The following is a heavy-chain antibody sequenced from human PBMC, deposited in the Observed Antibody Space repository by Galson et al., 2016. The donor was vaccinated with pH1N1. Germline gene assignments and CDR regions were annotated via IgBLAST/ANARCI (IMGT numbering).Heavy chain of an antibody. Sequence: SVKVSCKASGYTFTSYGISWVRQAPGQGLEWMGWISAYNGNTNYAQKLQGRVTMTTDTSTSTAHMELRSLRSDDTAVYYCASAGYGDYVGYFDYWGQGTLVTVSS. D-gene: IGHD4-17*01. J-gene: IGHJ4*02. CDR2: ISAYNGNT. CDR3: ASAGYGDYVGYFDY. V-gene: IGHV1-18*01. CDR1: GYTFTSYG.